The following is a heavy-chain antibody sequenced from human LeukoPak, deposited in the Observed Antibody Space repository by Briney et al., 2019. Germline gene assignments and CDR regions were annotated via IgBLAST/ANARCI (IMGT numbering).Heavy chain of an antibody. Sequence: GGSLRLSCAASGFTFSSYAMSWVRQAPGKGLEWVSAISGSGGSTYYADSVKGRFTISRDNSKNTLYLQMNSLRAEDTAVYYCAKNDQWRLVYCDYWGQETLDSVSS. D-gene: IGHD6-19*01. V-gene: IGHV3-23*01. CDR1: GFTFSSYA. CDR3: AKNDQWRLVYCDY. J-gene: IGHJ4*02. CDR2: ISGSGGST.